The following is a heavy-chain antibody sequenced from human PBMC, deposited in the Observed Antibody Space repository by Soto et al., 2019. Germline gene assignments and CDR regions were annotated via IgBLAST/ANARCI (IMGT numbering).Heavy chain of an antibody. CDR3: ARGMTPTGAPALYYFDS. D-gene: IGHD1-1*01. CDR1: GASITGSSY. V-gene: IGHV4-4*07. CDR2: FSLSGTT. J-gene: IGHJ4*02. Sequence: QVQLQESGPGLMKPSETLSLTCTVSGASITGSSYWSWIRQPAGKGLEWIGRFSLSGTTNYNPSLRSRVTRSADVSKNQFALRLTSVTAADTALYYCARGMTPTGAPALYYFDSWGQGTLVTVSS.